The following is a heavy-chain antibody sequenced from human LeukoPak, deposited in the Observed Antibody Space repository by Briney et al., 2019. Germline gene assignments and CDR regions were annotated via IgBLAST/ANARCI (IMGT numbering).Heavy chain of an antibody. CDR3: AARTFSYGMDV. J-gene: IGHJ6*02. V-gene: IGHV3-23*01. CDR1: GFTFSNYA. CDR2: IINSGDTT. Sequence: GGSLRLSCAASGFTFSNYAMNWVRQAPGKGLEWVSAIINSGDTTYYADSVKGRFTISRDNSKNTLYLQMNSLRAEDTAVYYCAARTFSYGMDVWGQGTTVTVSS. D-gene: IGHD2-2*01.